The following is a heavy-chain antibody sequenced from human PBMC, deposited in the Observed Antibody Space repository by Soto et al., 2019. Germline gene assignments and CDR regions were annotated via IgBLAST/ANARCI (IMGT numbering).Heavy chain of an antibody. Sequence: QLQLQESGPGLVKPSETLSLTCTVSGCSISSSSYYWGWIRQPPGKGLEWIGSIYYSGSTYYNPPSPSRVTIPVVTSNNQFSLKLSSVTAADTAVNYCARLFPHSGSYLDYWGQGTLVTVSS. CDR1: GCSISSSSYY. CDR2: IYYSGST. V-gene: IGHV4-39*01. CDR3: ARLFPHSGSYLDY. D-gene: IGHD1-26*01. J-gene: IGHJ4*02.